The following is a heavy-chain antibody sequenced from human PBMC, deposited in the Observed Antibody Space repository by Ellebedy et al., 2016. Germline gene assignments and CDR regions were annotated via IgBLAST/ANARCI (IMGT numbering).Heavy chain of an antibody. V-gene: IGHV3-23*01. Sequence: GESLKISXAASGFTFRSYWMHWVRQVPGKGLEWVSGISGGGDSAYNADSVKGRFTISRDNSKNTLYLHMNSLTAEDTAVYYCAKGWGYGSGANAFDIWGQGTMVTVSS. CDR1: GFTFRSYW. D-gene: IGHD3-10*01. CDR3: AKGWGYGSGANAFDI. J-gene: IGHJ3*02. CDR2: ISGGGDSA.